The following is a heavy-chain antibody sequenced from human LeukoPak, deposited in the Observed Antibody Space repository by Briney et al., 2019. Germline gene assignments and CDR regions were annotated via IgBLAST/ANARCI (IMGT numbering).Heavy chain of an antibody. CDR2: SYYSGST. CDR3: VRGDLYSSSWYN. CDR1: GGSISSGDYY. J-gene: IGHJ4*02. V-gene: IGHV4-30-4*08. D-gene: IGHD6-13*01. Sequence: SETLSLTCTVSGGSISSGDYYWSWIRQPPGKGLEWIGYSYYSGSTYYNPSLKSRVTISVDTSRNQFSLKLSSVTAADTAVYYCVRGDLYSSSWYNWGQGTLVTVSS.